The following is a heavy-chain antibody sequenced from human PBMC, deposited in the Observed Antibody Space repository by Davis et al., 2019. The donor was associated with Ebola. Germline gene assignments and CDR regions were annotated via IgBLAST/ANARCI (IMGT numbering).Heavy chain of an antibody. J-gene: IGHJ6*02. Sequence: MPSETLSLTCAVYGGSFSDYFWSWIRQLPGKGLEWIGEINHSGSTNYNPSLKSRVTISVDTSKNQFSLKLSSVTDADTAVYYCARLRYFNYGMDVWGQGTTVTVSS. CDR3: ARLRYFNYGMDV. V-gene: IGHV4-34*01. CDR2: INHSGST. D-gene: IGHD3-9*01. CDR1: GGSFSDYF.